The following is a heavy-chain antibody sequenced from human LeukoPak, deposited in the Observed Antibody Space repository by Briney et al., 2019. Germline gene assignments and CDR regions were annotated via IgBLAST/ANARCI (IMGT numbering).Heavy chain of an antibody. Sequence: SETLSLTCAVYGGSFSGYYWSWIRQPPGKGLEWIGEINHSGSTNYNPSLKSRVTISVDTSKNQFSLKLSSVTAADTAVYYCARYRYWGSCYYYYGMDVWGQGTTVTVSS. V-gene: IGHV4-34*01. CDR3: ARYRYWGSCYYYYGMDV. CDR1: GGSFSGYY. CDR2: INHSGST. J-gene: IGHJ6*02. D-gene: IGHD7-27*01.